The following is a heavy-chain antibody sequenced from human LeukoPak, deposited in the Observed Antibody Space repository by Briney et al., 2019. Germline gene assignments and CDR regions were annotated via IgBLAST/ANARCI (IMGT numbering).Heavy chain of an antibody. D-gene: IGHD5-18*01. Sequence: GGSLRLSCAASGFTFSSYEMNWVRQAPGKGLEWVSYISSSGSTIYYADSVKGRFTISRDNAKNSLYLQMNSLRAEDTAVYYCVREGGYSYGHTYYYYYYGMDVWGKGTTVTVSS. CDR3: VREGGYSYGHTYYYYYYGMDV. V-gene: IGHV3-48*03. J-gene: IGHJ6*04. CDR2: ISSSGSTI. CDR1: GFTFSSYE.